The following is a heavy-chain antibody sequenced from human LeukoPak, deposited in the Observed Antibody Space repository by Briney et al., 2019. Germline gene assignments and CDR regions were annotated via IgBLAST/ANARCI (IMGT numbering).Heavy chain of an antibody. Sequence: SSETLSLTRTVSGGSISSGSYFWTWIRQPAGKGLEWIGRINTSGSTNYNPSLKSRVTISVDTSKNQFSLKLSSVTAADTAVFYCAREGYTSSWYSGYYYFDYWGQGTLVTVSS. CDR2: INTSGST. V-gene: IGHV4-61*02. CDR1: GGSISSGSYF. D-gene: IGHD6-13*01. CDR3: AREGYTSSWYSGYYYFDY. J-gene: IGHJ4*02.